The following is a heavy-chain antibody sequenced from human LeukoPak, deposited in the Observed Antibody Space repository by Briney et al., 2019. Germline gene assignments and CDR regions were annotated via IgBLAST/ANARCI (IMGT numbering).Heavy chain of an antibody. CDR1: GYIFTTYF. CDR2: INTTNGDT. CDR3: AREGGYDILTGYQDY. Sequence: ASVKVSCKASGYIFTTYFIHWVRQAPGQGLEWMGWINTTNGDTNYVQKYQGRVTMTRDTSISTAYMELTRLRSDDTAVYYCAREGGYDILTGYQDYWGQGTLVTVSS. V-gene: IGHV1-2*02. D-gene: IGHD3-9*01. J-gene: IGHJ4*02.